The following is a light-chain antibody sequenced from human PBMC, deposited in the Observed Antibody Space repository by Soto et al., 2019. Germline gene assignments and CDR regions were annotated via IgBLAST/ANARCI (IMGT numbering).Light chain of an antibody. CDR2: RAS. Sequence: DIQMTQSPSTLSASIGDRVTITCRASQSISSWLAGYQQKPGKVPKLLIYRASSLESGVPSRFSGSGSGTEFTLTINSLQPDDFATCYRQHYNGDGTFGLGSQVEIK. CDR1: QSISSW. J-gene: IGKJ1*01. CDR3: QHYNGDGT. V-gene: IGKV1-5*03.